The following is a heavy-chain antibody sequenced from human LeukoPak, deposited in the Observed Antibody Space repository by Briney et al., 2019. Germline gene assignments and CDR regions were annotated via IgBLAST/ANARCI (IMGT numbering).Heavy chain of an antibody. Sequence: GGSLRLSCAASGLTVSSNYMSWVRQAPGKGLEWVSVIYSGGSTYYADSVKGRFTISRDNSKNTLYLQMNSLRAEDTAVYYCARGSGYGDSSFDYWGQGTLVTVSS. CDR3: ARGSGYGDSSFDY. CDR1: GLTVSSNY. D-gene: IGHD4-17*01. J-gene: IGHJ4*02. V-gene: IGHV3-53*01. CDR2: IYSGGST.